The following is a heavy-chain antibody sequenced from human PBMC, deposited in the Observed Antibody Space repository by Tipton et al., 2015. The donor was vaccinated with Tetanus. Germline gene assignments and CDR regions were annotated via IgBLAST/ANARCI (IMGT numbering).Heavy chain of an antibody. D-gene: IGHD6-25*01. CDR1: GYSLSGYY. CDR2: INPSGGLT. CDR3: ARQRANRADAFDI. Sequence: QLVQSGAEVKKPGASLKVSCKASGYSLSGYYIHWVRQAPGQGLEWMGTINPSGGLTTYAQKFKGRLIVAKDTSTSTVSMELSSLRSEDTAVYYCARQRANRADAFDIWGQGTMVTVSS. J-gene: IGHJ3*02. V-gene: IGHV1-46*01.